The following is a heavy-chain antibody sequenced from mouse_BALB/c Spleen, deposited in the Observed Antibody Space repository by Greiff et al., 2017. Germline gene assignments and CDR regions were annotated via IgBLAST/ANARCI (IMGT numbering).Heavy chain of an antibody. D-gene: IGHD2-3*01. CDR2: ILPGSGST. Sequence: QVQLQQSGAELMKPGASVKISCKATGYTFSSYWIEWVKQRPGHGLEWIGEILPGSGSTNYNEKFKGKATFTADTSSNTAYMQLSSLTSEDSAVYYCARGGDGYFIFYAMDYWGQGTSVTVSS. J-gene: IGHJ4*01. V-gene: IGHV1-9*01. CDR1: GYTFSSYW. CDR3: ARGGDGYFIFYAMDY.